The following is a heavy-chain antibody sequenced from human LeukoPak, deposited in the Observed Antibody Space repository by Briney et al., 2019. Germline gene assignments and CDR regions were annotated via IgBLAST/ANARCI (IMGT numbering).Heavy chain of an antibody. CDR2: ISHSGSS. CDR1: GYSISSGYY. D-gene: IGHD6-6*01. CDR3: ARDSSSSPFAT. V-gene: IGHV4-38-2*02. Sequence: SETLSLTCAVSGYSISSGYYWGWMRPAPGKGLEWVGDISHSGSSYYNPSLKSRVTISVDTSKNQFSLKRSSVTAADTAVYYCARDSSSSPFATWGQGTLVTVSS. J-gene: IGHJ4*02.